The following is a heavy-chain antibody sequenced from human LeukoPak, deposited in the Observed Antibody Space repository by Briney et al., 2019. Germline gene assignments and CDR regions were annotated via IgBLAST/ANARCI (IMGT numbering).Heavy chain of an antibody. CDR1: GGSFSGYY. Sequence: SETLSLTCAVYGGSFSGYYWSWIRQPPGKGLEWIGEINHSGSTNYNPSLKSRVTISVDTSKNQFSLKLSSVTAADTAVYYCARVVSTTVTTSYYYYMDVWGKGPRSPSP. CDR3: ARVVSTTVTTSYYYYMDV. CDR2: INHSGST. D-gene: IGHD4-17*01. V-gene: IGHV4-34*01. J-gene: IGHJ6*03.